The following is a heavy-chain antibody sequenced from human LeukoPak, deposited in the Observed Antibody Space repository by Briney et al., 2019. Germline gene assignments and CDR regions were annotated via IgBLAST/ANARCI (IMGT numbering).Heavy chain of an antibody. V-gene: IGHV3-48*02. Sequence: GGSLRLSCAASGFTFGSYGMDWVRQAPGKGLEWVSYISSSSSAIYYADSVKGRFTISRDNAKNSLYLQMNGLSDEDTAVYNCAREMTTADGYYYYYMDVWGKGTTVTVSS. CDR3: AREMTTADGYYYYYMDV. CDR1: GFTFGSYG. D-gene: IGHD4-17*01. CDR2: ISSSSSAI. J-gene: IGHJ6*03.